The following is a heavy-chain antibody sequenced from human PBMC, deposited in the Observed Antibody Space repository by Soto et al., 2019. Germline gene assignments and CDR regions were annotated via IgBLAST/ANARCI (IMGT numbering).Heavy chain of an antibody. Sequence: GGSLRLSCAASGFTFSSYGMHWVRQAPGKGLEWVAVISYDGSNKYYADSVKGRFTISRDNSKNTLYLQMNSLRAEDTAVYYCAKEGPIAAAPHIWGQGTLVTVSS. CDR2: ISYDGSNK. D-gene: IGHD6-13*01. CDR3: AKEGPIAAAPHI. J-gene: IGHJ4*02. CDR1: GFTFSSYG. V-gene: IGHV3-30*18.